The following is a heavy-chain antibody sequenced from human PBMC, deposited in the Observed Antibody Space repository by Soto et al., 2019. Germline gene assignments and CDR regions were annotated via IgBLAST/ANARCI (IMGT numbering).Heavy chain of an antibody. CDR3: AREWRYFDWYPKARGAFDI. CDR1: GFTFSSDW. J-gene: IGHJ3*02. Sequence: EVQLVESGGGLVQPGGSLRLSCAASGFTFSSDWMHWVRQGPGQGLVWVSRINSDGSSTIYADSVKGRFTISRDNAKNTLYLQMNSLRAEDTAVYYCAREWRYFDWYPKARGAFDIWGQGTMVTVSS. D-gene: IGHD3-9*01. CDR2: INSDGSST. V-gene: IGHV3-74*01.